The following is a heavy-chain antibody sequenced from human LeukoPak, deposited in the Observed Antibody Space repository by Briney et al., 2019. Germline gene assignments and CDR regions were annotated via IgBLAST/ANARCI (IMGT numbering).Heavy chain of an antibody. J-gene: IGHJ4*02. V-gene: IGHV3-7*01. CDR2: IKQDGSEK. D-gene: IGHD3-10*01. CDR3: ARDSYYYGSGSSSDEYYFDY. CDR1: GFTFSSYW. Sequence: PGGSLRLSCAASGFTFSSYWMSWVRQAPGKGLEWVANIKQDGSEKYYVDSVKGRFTISRDNAKNSLYLQMNSLRAEDTAVYHCARDSYYYGSGSSSDEYYFDYWGQGTLVTVSS.